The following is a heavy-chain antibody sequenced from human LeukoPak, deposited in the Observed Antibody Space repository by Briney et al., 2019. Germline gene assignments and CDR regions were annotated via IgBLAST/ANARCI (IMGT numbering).Heavy chain of an antibody. CDR2: ISAYNGNT. V-gene: IGHV1-18*01. Sequence: ASVKVSCKASGYTFTSYGISWVRQAPGQGLEWMGWISAYNGNTNYAQKLQGRVTMTTDTSTSTAYMELRSLRSDDTAVYYCAKAHIPILTGYYADYWGQGTLVTVSS. D-gene: IGHD3-9*01. CDR3: AKAHIPILTGYYADY. J-gene: IGHJ4*02. CDR1: GYTFTSYG.